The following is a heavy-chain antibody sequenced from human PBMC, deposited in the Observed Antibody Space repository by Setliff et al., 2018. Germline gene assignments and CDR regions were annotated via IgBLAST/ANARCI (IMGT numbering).Heavy chain of an antibody. CDR3: MRDFGDYLIDN. J-gene: IGHJ4*02. CDR2: ITIYNGNT. Sequence: ASVKVSCKASGYTFTSYGISWVRQVPGQGLEWMGWITIYNGNTNYAQKFQDRVTISADASKNQVSLKLSSVTAADTAVYYCMRDFGDYLIDNWGQGTLVTVSS. D-gene: IGHD4-17*01. CDR1: GYTFTSYG. V-gene: IGHV1-18*01.